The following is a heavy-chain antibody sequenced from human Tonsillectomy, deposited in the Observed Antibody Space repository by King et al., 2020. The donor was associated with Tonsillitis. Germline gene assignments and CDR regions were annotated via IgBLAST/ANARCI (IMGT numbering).Heavy chain of an antibody. D-gene: IGHD1-26*01. CDR1: GFTFRSYE. V-gene: IGHV3-48*03. Sequence: VQLVESGGGLVQPGGSLRLSCAASGFTFRSYEMNWVRQAPGKGLEWGAYISSSCSTIYYADSVKGRFIISRDNAKNSLYLQMNSLRAEDTAVYYCARSGELVAFDYYMDVWGKGTTVTVSS. CDR3: ARSGELVAFDYYMDV. CDR2: ISSSCSTI. J-gene: IGHJ6*03.